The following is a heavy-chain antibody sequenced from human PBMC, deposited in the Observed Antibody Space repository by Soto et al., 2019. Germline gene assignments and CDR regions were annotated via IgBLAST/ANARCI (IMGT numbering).Heavy chain of an antibody. J-gene: IGHJ4*02. CDR1: DGSITDYH. D-gene: IGHD1-1*01. CDR2: VSYSGSS. CDR3: TRLRYNGAFDY. V-gene: IGHV4-59*08. Sequence: SETLSLTCTVSDGSITDYHWNWIRRPPGKGLEWIGYVSYSGSSNYNPALKNRVAVSSDTSKNQFFLKLNSVTAADTAVYYCTRLRYNGAFDYWGKGILVTVPQ.